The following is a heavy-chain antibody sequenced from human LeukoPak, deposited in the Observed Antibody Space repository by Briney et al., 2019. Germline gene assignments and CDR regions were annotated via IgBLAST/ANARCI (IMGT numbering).Heavy chain of an antibody. V-gene: IGHV4-39*01. Sequence: SETLSLTCTVSGGSISSSSYYWGWIRQPPGKGLEWIGSIYYSGSAYYNPSLKSRVTISVDTSKNQFSLKLSSVTAADTAVYYCARVIGYCSGGSCPNDAFDIWGQGTMVTVSS. CDR3: ARVIGYCSGGSCPNDAFDI. D-gene: IGHD2-15*01. J-gene: IGHJ3*02. CDR1: GGSISSSSYY. CDR2: IYYSGSA.